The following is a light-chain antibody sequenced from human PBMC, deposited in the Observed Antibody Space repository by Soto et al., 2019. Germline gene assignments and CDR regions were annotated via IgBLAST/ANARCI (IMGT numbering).Light chain of an antibody. CDR1: QNISNW. CDR2: DAF. CDR3: QQRSNWPRT. V-gene: IGKV1-5*01. Sequence: DGQMSFSPSTLSASLGYVVTITCRASQNISNWLAWYQQKPGKAPKLLIYDAFSLKSGVPSRFSGSGSGTDFTLTISSLEPEDLAVYYSQQRSNWPRTFGPGPKVDIK. J-gene: IGKJ1*01.